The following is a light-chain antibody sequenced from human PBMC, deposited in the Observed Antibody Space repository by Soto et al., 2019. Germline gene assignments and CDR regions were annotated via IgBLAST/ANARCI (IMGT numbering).Light chain of an antibody. CDR2: GAS. V-gene: IGKV3-20*01. CDR1: QSVTNNF. CDR3: QQYGSSPGLT. J-gene: IGKJ5*01. Sequence: EIVLTQSPGTLSLSPGEGDTLSCRASQSVTNNFLAWYQQKPGQAPRLLIYGASSRATGIPDRFSGSGSGTDFTLTISRLEPEDFAVYYCQQYGSSPGLTFGGGTRLEIK.